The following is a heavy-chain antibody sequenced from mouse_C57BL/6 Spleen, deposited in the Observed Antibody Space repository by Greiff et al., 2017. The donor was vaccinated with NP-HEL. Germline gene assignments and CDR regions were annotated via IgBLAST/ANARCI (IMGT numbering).Heavy chain of an antibody. D-gene: IGHD3-2*02. Sequence: EVQLQQSGPELVKPGASVKISCKASGYTFTDYYMNWVKQSHGKSLEWIGDINPNNGGTSYNQKFKGKATLTVDKSSSTAYMELRSLTSEDSAVYYGARDSSGFYFDYWGQVTTLTVSS. CDR1: GYTFTDYY. V-gene: IGHV1-26*01. CDR2: INPNNGGT. CDR3: ARDSSGFYFDY. J-gene: IGHJ2*01.